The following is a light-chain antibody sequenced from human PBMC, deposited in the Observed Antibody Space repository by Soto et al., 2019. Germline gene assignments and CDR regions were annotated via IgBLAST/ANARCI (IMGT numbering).Light chain of an antibody. V-gene: IGLV2-8*01. CDR3: SSYAGSNNPVV. J-gene: IGLJ2*01. CDR2: EVS. CDR1: SSDVGGYNY. Sequence: QSALTQPPSASVSPGQSVTISCTGTSSDVGGYNYVSWYQQHPGKAPKLMIYEVSKLPSGVPDRFSGSKSGNTASLTVSGLQAEDEADYYCSSYAGSNNPVVFGGGTKLTVL.